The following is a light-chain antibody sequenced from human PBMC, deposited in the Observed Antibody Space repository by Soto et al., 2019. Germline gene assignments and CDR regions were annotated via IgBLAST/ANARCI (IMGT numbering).Light chain of an antibody. CDR3: SSYTSSITVV. J-gene: IGLJ2*01. Sequence: QSALTQPPSVSGSPGQSVTISCTGTSCDVGSYNRVSWYQQPPGTAPKLMIYEVSNRPSGVPDRFSGSKSGNTASLTISGLQAEDEADYYCSSYTSSITVVFGGGTKLTVL. CDR2: EVS. CDR1: SCDVGSYNR. V-gene: IGLV2-18*02.